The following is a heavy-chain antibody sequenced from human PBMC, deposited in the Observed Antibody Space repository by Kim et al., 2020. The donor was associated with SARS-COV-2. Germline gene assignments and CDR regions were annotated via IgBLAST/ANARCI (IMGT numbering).Heavy chain of an antibody. CDR1: GFTFSSYG. D-gene: IGHD1-26*01. V-gene: IGHV3-30*18. CDR3: ANSGSYAAFDI. CDR2: ISYDGSNK. Sequence: GGSLRLSCAASGFTFSSYGMHWVRQAPGKGLEWVAVISYDGSNKYYADSVKGRFTISRDNSKNTLYLQMNSLRAEDTAVYYCANSGSYAAFDIWGQGTMVTVSS. J-gene: IGHJ3*02.